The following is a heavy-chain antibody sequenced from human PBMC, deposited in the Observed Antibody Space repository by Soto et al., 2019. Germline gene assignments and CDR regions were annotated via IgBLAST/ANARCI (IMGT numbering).Heavy chain of an antibody. V-gene: IGHV1-69*13. J-gene: IGHJ6*02. CDR2: IIPIFGTA. Sequence: SVKVSCKAFGGSFSSYAISWVRQAPGQGLEWMGGIIPIFGTANYAQKFQGRVTITADESTSTAYMELSSLRSEDTAVYYCARRPRSDYYYGMDVWGQGTTVTVSS. CDR1: GGSFSSYA. CDR3: ARRPRSDYYYGMDV.